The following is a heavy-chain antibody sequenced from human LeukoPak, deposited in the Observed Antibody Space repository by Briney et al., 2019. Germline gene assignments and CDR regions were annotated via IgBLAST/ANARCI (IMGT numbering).Heavy chain of an antibody. Sequence: GGSLRLSCAASGFTFSSYSMNWVRQAPGKGLEWVSYISSSSSTIYYGDSVKGPFTISRDNAKNSLYLQMNSLRAEDTAVYYCARDPWGPAANYMDVGGKGTTVTVSS. CDR1: GFTFSSYS. V-gene: IGHV3-48*01. CDR2: ISSSSSTI. J-gene: IGHJ6*03. CDR3: ARDPWGPAANYMDV. D-gene: IGHD2-2*01.